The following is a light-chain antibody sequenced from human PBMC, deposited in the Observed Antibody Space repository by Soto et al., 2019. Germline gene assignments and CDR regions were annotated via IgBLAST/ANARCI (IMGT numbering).Light chain of an antibody. CDR1: SSNIGTGYL. J-gene: IGLJ1*01. V-gene: IGLV1-40*01. CDR2: ADT. Sequence: QSVLTQPPSVSGAPGQRVTISCTGSSSNIGTGYLVHWYQQIPGTAPKLLIYADTNRPSGVPDRFSGSKSGNTASLTVSGLQADDEADYYCSAYAGSNTLVFGTGTKVTVL. CDR3: SAYAGSNTLV.